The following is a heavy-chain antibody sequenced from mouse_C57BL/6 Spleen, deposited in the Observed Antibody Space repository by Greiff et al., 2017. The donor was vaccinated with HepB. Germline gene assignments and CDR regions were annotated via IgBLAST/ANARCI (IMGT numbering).Heavy chain of an antibody. CDR2: IDPSDSET. D-gene: IGHD2-5*01. Sequence: QVQLQQPGAELVRPGSSVKLSCKASGYTFTSYWMHWVKQRPIQGLEWIGNIDPSDSETHYNQKFKDKATLTVDKSSSTAYMQLSSLTSEDSAVYCCARRGYSNYEFAYWGQGTLVTVSA. J-gene: IGHJ3*01. CDR1: GYTFTSYW. CDR3: ARRGYSNYEFAY. V-gene: IGHV1-52*01.